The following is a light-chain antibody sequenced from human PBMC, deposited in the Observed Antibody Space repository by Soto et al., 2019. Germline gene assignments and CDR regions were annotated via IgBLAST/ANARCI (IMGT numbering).Light chain of an antibody. CDR2: TNN. CDR1: RSNIGGNT. CDR3: ATWDYSLTGEV. V-gene: IGLV1-44*01. Sequence: QAVVTQPPSASATPGQRVTISCSGRRSNIGGNTVNWYQQLPGTAPKLLIHTNNQRPSGVPDRFSGSKSGTSGTLDITGLQTGDEADYYCATWDYSLTGEVFGGGTKLTVL. J-gene: IGLJ2*01.